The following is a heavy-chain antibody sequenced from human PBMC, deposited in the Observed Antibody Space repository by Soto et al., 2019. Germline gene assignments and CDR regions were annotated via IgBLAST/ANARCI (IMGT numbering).Heavy chain of an antibody. D-gene: IGHD6-25*01. J-gene: IGHJ4*02. Sequence: ASVKVSCKASGYTFNNYDINWVRQATGQGLEWMGWLNPNSGNTGFAQKFQGRVTMTRNTSISTAYMELSGLRSEDTAVYYCVRGLALRGYHLLYWGQGTLVPVSS. V-gene: IGHV1-8*01. CDR1: GYTFNNYD. CDR2: LNPNSGNT. CDR3: VRGLALRGYHLLY.